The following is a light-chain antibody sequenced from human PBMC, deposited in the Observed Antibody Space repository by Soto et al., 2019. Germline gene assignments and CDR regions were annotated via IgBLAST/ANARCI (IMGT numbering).Light chain of an antibody. CDR1: SSNIGSKT. J-gene: IGLJ3*02. CDR2: SNN. Sequence: QLVLTQPPSASGTPGQRVTISCSGSSSNIGSKTVNWYQQLPGTAPKIRIYSNNQRPSGVPDRFSGSKSGTSASLAISGLQSEDEADYYCAAWDDSLNGWVFGGGTKLTVL. V-gene: IGLV1-44*01. CDR3: AAWDDSLNGWV.